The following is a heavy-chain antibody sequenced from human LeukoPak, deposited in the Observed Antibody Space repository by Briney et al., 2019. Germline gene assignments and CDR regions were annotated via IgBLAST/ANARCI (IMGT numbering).Heavy chain of an antibody. Sequence: SETLSLTCAVSGGSFSGYYWSWIRQAPGKGLEWIGYISYSGSTNYNPSFKSRVAISVDRTKNQFSLRLSSVTAADAAVYYCARVGASNGVDYWGQGTLVTVSS. J-gene: IGHJ4*02. D-gene: IGHD2-8*01. CDR2: ISYSGST. V-gene: IGHV4-59*01. CDR1: GGSFSGYY. CDR3: ARVGASNGVDY.